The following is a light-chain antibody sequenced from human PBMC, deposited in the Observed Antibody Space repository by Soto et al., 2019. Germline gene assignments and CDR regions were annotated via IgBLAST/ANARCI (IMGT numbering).Light chain of an antibody. Sequence: QSVLTQPASVSGSPGQPITISCTGTSSDVGGYNYVSWYQQHPGKAPKLMIYDVSNRPSGVSNRFSGSKSGNTASLTISGLQAEDEADYYCSSDTSSSSYVFGSGTKVTVL. V-gene: IGLV2-14*01. CDR2: DVS. CDR1: SSDVGGYNY. J-gene: IGLJ1*01. CDR3: SSDTSSSSYV.